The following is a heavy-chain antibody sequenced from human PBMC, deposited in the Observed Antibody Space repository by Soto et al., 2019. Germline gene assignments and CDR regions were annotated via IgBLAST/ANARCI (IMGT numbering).Heavy chain of an antibody. CDR3: ARNLGDSVYFDY. D-gene: IGHD4-17*01. Sequence: SETLSLTCTVSGGSISSGGYYWSWIRQHPGKGLEWIGYIYYSGSTYYNPSLKSRVTISVDTSKNQFSLKLSSVTAADTAVYYCARNLGDSVYFDYWGQGTLVTVSS. V-gene: IGHV4-31*03. CDR1: GGSISSGGYY. CDR2: IYYSGST. J-gene: IGHJ4*02.